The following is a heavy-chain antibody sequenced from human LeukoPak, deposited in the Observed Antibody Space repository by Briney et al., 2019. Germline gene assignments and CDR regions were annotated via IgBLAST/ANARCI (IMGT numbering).Heavy chain of an antibody. CDR3: ARGNRRYYFDY. J-gene: IGHJ4*02. V-gene: IGHV4-30-4*01. D-gene: IGHD4-23*01. CDR1: GGSISSGDYY. CDR2: IYYSGST. Sequence: PSETLSLTCTVSGGSISSGDYYWSWIRQPPGKGLEWIGYIYYSGSTYYNPSLKSRVTISVDTSKNQFSLKLSSVTAADTAVYYCARGNRRYYFDYWGQGTLVTVSS.